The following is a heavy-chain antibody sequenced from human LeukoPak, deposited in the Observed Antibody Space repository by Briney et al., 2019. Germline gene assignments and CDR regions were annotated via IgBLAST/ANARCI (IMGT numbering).Heavy chain of an antibody. CDR1: GGSISSYY. CDR2: IYYSGST. Sequence: SETLSLTCTVSGGSISSYYWSWIRQPPGKGLEWIGYIYYSGSTNYNPSLKSRVTISAYTSKNQFSLKLSSVTAADTAVYYCARRVRGVNDAFDIWGQRTMVTVSS. V-gene: IGHV4-59*01. J-gene: IGHJ3*02. D-gene: IGHD3-10*01. CDR3: ARRVRGVNDAFDI.